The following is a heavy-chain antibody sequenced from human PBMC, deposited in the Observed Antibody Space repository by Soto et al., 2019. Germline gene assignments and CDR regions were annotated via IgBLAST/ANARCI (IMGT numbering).Heavy chain of an antibody. CDR2: ISSSSTI. D-gene: IGHD3-3*01. CDR3: ARDQTAYYDFWKNWYFDL. Sequence: GGSLRLSCAASGFTFSSYSMNWVRQAPGKGLEWVSYISSSSTIYYADSVKGRFTISRDNAKNSLYLQMNSLRDEDTAVYYCARDQTAYYDFWKNWYFDLWGRGTLVTVSS. CDR1: GFTFSSYS. V-gene: IGHV3-48*02. J-gene: IGHJ2*01.